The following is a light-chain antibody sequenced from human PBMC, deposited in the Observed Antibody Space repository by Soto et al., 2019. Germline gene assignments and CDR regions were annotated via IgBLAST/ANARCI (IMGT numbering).Light chain of an antibody. CDR3: QQYAGPPTT. Sequence: EIVMTQSPATLSVSPGERCTRSCRASQSVSSKLAWCQQKPGQAPRVIMYGASRRATGIPDRFSGGGSGTDFTLTISRLEPEDFAVYFCQQYAGPPTTFGQGTRLEIK. CDR2: GAS. J-gene: IGKJ5*01. V-gene: IGKV3-20*01. CDR1: QSVSSK.